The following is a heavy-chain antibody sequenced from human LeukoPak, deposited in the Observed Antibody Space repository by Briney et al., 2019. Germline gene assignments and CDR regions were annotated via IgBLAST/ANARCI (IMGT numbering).Heavy chain of an antibody. CDR1: RFAFNKFA. D-gene: IGHD6-19*01. V-gene: IGHV3-23*01. J-gene: IGHJ4*02. Sequence: GGSLRLSCAASRFAFNKFAMSWVRQAPGKGLEWVSAISASGDSTYYGDSVKGRFTISRDNSKNTLYLQMNSLRAEDTAVYYCAREISSGWYDYWGQGTLVTVSS. CDR3: AREISSGWYDY. CDR2: ISASGDST.